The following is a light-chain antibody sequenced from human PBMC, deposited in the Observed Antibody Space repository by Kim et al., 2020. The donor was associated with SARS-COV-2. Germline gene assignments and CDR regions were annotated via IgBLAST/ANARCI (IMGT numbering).Light chain of an antibody. CDR2: GKN. V-gene: IGLV3-19*01. Sequence: ALGQNVRNKCKGDSLRNFFASWYQQKPGQAPVLVIYGKNNRPSGIPDRFSGSSSGNTASLTITGAQAEDEADYYCNSRDSSGNHVVFGGGTQLTVL. CDR3: NSRDSSGNHVV. J-gene: IGLJ2*01. CDR1: SLRNFF.